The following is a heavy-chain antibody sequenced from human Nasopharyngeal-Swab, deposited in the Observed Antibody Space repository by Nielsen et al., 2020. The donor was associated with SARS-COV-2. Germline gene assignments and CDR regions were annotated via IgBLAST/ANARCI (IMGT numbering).Heavy chain of an antibody. CDR1: GFTFSPFW. V-gene: IGHV3-7*01. CDR3: ARENHGVFDN. J-gene: IGHJ4*02. CDR2: IQTDGTEQ. Sequence: GESLKISCAASGFTFSPFWMTWVRPAPGKGLEWVATIQTDGTEQYSVDSVKGRFTISRDNGKNSLYLQMNSLRVEDTAVYYCARENHGVFDNWGRGTLVTVSS.